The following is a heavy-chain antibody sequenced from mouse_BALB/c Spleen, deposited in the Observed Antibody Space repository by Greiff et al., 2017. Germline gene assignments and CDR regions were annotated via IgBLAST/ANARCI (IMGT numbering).Heavy chain of an antibody. CDR3: ARGYRLYYYAMDY. J-gene: IGHJ4*01. V-gene: IGHV1-18*01. CDR2: INPNNGGT. CDR1: GYTFTDYN. D-gene: IGHD2-14*01. Sequence: EVQLKESGPELVKPGASVKIPCKASGYTFTDYNMDWVKQSHGKSLEWIGDINPNNGGTIYNQKFKGKATLTVDKSSSTAYMELRSLTSEDTAVYYCARGYRLYYYAMDYWGQGTSVTVSS.